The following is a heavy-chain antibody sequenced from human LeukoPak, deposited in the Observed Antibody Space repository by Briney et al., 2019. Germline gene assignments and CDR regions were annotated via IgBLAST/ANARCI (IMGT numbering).Heavy chain of an antibody. V-gene: IGHV4-34*01. D-gene: IGHD3-22*01. CDR3: ARGHETRDYYGSSGHDAAFDI. CDR2: IDHSGST. J-gene: IGHJ3*02. CDR1: GGSFSGYY. Sequence: PSETLSLTCAVYGGSFSGYYWSWIRQPPGKGLEWIGEIDHSGSTNYNPSLKSRVTISVDTSKNQFSLKLSSVTAADTAVYYCARGHETRDYYGSSGHDAAFDIWGQGTMVTVSS.